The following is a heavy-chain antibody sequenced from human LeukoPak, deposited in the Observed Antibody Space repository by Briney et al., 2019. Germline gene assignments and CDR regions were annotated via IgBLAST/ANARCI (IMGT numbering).Heavy chain of an antibody. V-gene: IGHV3-66*01. Sequence: PGGSLRLSCAASGFTVSSNYMSWVRQAPGKGLEWVSVIYSGGSTYYADSVKGRFTISRDNSKNTLYLQMNSLRAEDTAVYYCARVSYSSSWLLNAFDIWGQGTMVTVSS. CDR3: ARVSYSSSWLLNAFDI. D-gene: IGHD6-13*01. CDR2: IYSGGST. J-gene: IGHJ3*02. CDR1: GFTVSSNY.